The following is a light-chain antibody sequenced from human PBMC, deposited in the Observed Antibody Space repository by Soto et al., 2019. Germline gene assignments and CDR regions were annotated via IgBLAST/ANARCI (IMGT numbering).Light chain of an antibody. J-gene: IGKJ1*01. Sequence: DIQMTQSPSSLSASVGDRVTITCRASQSINSYLNWYQQKPGKPPKLLIYAASSLQSGVPSRFSGSGSGTDFTLTINSLQPEDFASYFCQHTFNSPPWTFGQGTKVDIK. CDR3: QHTFNSPPWT. CDR2: AAS. V-gene: IGKV1-39*01. CDR1: QSINSY.